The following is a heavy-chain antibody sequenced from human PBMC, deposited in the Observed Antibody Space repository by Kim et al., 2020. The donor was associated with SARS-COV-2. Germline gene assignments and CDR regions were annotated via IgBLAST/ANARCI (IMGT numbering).Heavy chain of an antibody. Sequence: GESLKISCKGSGYSFTSYWIGWVRQMPGKGLEWMGIIYPGDSDTRYSPSFQGQVTISADKSISTAYLQWSSLKASDTAMYYCARHRVAQWLNDYYYYGMDDWGQGTTVTVSS. D-gene: IGHD6-19*01. CDR3: ARHRVAQWLNDYYYYGMDD. J-gene: IGHJ6*02. CDR2: IYPGDSDT. CDR1: GYSFTSYW. V-gene: IGHV5-51*01.